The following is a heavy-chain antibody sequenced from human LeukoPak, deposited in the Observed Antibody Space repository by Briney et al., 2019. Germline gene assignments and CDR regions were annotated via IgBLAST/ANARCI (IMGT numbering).Heavy chain of an antibody. Sequence: GRSLRLSCAASGFTFSSYAMHWVRQAPGKGLEWVAVISYDGSNKYYADSVKGRFTISRDNSKNTLYLQMNSLRAEDTAVYYCAREAVPAASYPYGMDVWGKGTTVTVSS. J-gene: IGHJ6*04. CDR2: ISYDGSNK. V-gene: IGHV3-30*04. D-gene: IGHD2-2*01. CDR1: GFTFSSYA. CDR3: AREAVPAASYPYGMDV.